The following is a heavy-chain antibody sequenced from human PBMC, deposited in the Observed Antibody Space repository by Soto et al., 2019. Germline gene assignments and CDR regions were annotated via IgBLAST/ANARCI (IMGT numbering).Heavy chain of an antibody. V-gene: IGHV3-74*01. CDR1: GFTLSPYW. J-gene: IGHJ4*02. CDR3: ARDPCNEGVCRFDY. CDR2: INSDGSSI. D-gene: IGHD2-8*01. Sequence: EVQLVESGGGLVQPGGSLRLSCEASGFTLSPYWMHWVRQAPGKGLVWVSRINSDGSSITYADSVKGRFTISRDNAKNTVYMQMNSLRAEDAAVYYCARDPCNEGVCRFDYWGQGTMVTVSS.